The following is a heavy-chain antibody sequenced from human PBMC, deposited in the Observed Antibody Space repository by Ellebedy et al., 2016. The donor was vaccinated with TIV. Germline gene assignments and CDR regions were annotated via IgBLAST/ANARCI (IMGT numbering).Heavy chain of an antibody. V-gene: IGHV1-2*02. Sequence: ASVKVSCXASGYTFTGYYMHWVRQAPGQGLEWMGWINPNSGGTNYAQKFQGRVTMTRDTSISTAYMELSRLRSDDTAVYYCARDRRPLTIPYNWGQGTLVTVSS. CDR2: INPNSGGT. CDR1: GYTFTGYY. J-gene: IGHJ4*02. D-gene: IGHD3-3*01. CDR3: ARDRRPLTIPYN.